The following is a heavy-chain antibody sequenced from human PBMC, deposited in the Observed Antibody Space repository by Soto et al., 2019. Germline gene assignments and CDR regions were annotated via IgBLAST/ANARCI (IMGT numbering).Heavy chain of an antibody. CDR1: GGTFSSYA. CDR3: AKNTENYYYGMDV. J-gene: IGHJ6*01. V-gene: IGHV1-69*12. CDR2: TIPIVGTP. Sequence: QVPLVQSGAAVKKPGFSVQVSCKASGGTFSSYAIRWVRQAHGQGLEWMGGTIPIVGTPDYAQKLQGRVTMTADESTSTAYEELSSLRSEDTAVYYCAKNTENYYYGMDVCGQGTTVSVSS.